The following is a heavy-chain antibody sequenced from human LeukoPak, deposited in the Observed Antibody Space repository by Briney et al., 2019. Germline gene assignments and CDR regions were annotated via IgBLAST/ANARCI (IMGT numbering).Heavy chain of an antibody. CDR2: ISAYNGNT. Sequence: ASVKVSCKASGYTFTFYGISWVRQAPGQGLEWMGWISAYNGNTNYAQKFQDRVTMTTDTSTNRAYMELRSLRSDDTAVYYCARGRVGASSYYYYMAVWGKGTTVTISS. CDR1: GYTFTFYG. J-gene: IGHJ6*03. V-gene: IGHV1-18*01. D-gene: IGHD1-26*01. CDR3: ARGRVGASSYYYYMAV.